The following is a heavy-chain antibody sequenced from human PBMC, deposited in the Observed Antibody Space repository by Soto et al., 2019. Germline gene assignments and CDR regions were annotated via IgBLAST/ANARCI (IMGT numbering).Heavy chain of an antibody. V-gene: IGHV4-39*01. CDR1: GGSISSSSYY. D-gene: IGHD1-26*01. CDR2: IYYIGST. Sequence: PSETLSLTCTVSGGSISSSSYYWGWIRQPPGKGLEWIGSIYYIGSTYYNPSLKSRVTISLDTSKNQFSLKLSSVTAAYAAVYYCARQPNSEDSGYFDYWGQGTLVTVSS. J-gene: IGHJ4*02. CDR3: ARQPNSEDSGYFDY.